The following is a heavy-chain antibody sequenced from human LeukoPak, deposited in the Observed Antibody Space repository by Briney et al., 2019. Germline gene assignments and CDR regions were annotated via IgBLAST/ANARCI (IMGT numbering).Heavy chain of an antibody. CDR1: GDSFSSNSAA. Sequence: SQTLSLTCAISGDSFSSNSAAWNWIRQSPSRGLEWLGRTYYRSKWYNDYAVSVKSRITINPDTSKNQFSLQLNSVTPEDTAVYYCASTTPYSSGWYDDAFDIWGQGTMVTVSS. V-gene: IGHV6-1*01. CDR3: ASTTPYSSGWYDDAFDI. J-gene: IGHJ3*02. D-gene: IGHD6-19*01. CDR2: TYYRSKWYN.